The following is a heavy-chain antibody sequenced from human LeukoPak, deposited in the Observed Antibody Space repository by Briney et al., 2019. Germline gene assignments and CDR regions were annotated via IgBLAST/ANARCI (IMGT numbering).Heavy chain of an antibody. CDR3: ARGSQYLGWPHGYNGYFDY. V-gene: IGHV1-8*01. J-gene: IGHJ4*02. CDR2: MNPNSGNT. CDR1: GYTFTDYY. D-gene: IGHD5-24*01. Sequence: GASVKVSCKASGYTFTDYYMHWVRQAPGQGLEWMGWMNPNSGNTGYAQKFQDRVTITRDSSINTAYMELSSLRSEDTAVYYCARGSQYLGWPHGYNGYFDYWGQGTLVTVSS.